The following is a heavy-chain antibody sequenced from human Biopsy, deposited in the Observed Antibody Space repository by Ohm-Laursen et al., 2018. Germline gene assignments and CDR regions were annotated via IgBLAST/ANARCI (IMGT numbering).Heavy chain of an antibody. CDR1: GVTLSGYG. Sequence: SLRLSCAAPGVTLSGYGMNWVRQAPGKGLEWVSYISSSGSTIYYADSVKGRFTISRDNAKNSLYLQMNSLRAEDTAVYYCARDGIVGARFNAFDIWGQGTMVTVSS. V-gene: IGHV3-48*03. CDR2: ISSSGSTI. J-gene: IGHJ3*02. D-gene: IGHD1-26*01. CDR3: ARDGIVGARFNAFDI.